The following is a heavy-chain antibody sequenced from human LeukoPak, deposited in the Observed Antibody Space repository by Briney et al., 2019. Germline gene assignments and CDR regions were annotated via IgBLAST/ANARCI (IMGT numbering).Heavy chain of an antibody. D-gene: IGHD3-22*01. Sequence: PVGSLRLSCAASGFSFSTYPMSWVRQAPGKGLDWVSAISDSGDNKQYADSVKGRFTISRDNSKNTLYLQMNNLRVEDTAVYYCAGWYDSNGYAWGQGTLVTVSS. CDR2: ISDSGDNK. CDR3: AGWYDSNGYA. J-gene: IGHJ5*02. CDR1: GFSFSTYP. V-gene: IGHV3-23*01.